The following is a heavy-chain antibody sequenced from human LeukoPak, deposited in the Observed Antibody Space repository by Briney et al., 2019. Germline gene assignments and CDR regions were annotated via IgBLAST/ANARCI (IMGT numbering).Heavy chain of an antibody. V-gene: IGHV4-59*08. D-gene: IGHD6-13*01. Sequence: SETLSLTCTVSGGSISSYYWSWIRQPPGKGLEWIGYIYYSGSTNYNASLKSRVTISVDTSKNQFSLKLRSVTAADTAVYYCARWVAASSIDYWGQGTLVTVSS. J-gene: IGHJ4*02. CDR3: ARWVAASSIDY. CDR1: GGSISSYY. CDR2: IYYSGST.